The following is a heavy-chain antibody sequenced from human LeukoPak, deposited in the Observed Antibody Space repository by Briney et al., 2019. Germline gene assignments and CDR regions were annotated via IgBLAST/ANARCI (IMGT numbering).Heavy chain of an antibody. CDR1: GFTFDDYA. CDR2: ISWNSGSI. CDR3: AKSGSRVVVVAAPFDY. Sequence: PGRSLRLSCAASGFTFDDYAMHWVRQAPGKGLEWVSGISWNSGSIGYADSVKGRFTISRDNAKNSLYLQMNSLRAEDTALYYCAKSGSRVVVVAAPFDYWGQGTLVTVSS. V-gene: IGHV3-9*01. D-gene: IGHD2-15*01. J-gene: IGHJ4*02.